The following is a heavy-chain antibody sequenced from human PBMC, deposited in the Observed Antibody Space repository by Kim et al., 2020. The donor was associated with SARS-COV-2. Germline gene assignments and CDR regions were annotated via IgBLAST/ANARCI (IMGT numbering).Heavy chain of an antibody. CDR2: IYYSGST. V-gene: IGHV4-30-4*01. CDR1: GGSISSGDYY. CDR3: ARGLLELDGFDI. Sequence: SETLSLTCTVSGGSISSGDYYWSWIRQPPGKGLEWIGYIYYSGSTYYNPSLKSRVTISVDTSKNQFSLKLSSVTAADTAVYYCARGLLELDGFDIWGQGTMVTVSS. D-gene: IGHD1-7*01. J-gene: IGHJ3*02.